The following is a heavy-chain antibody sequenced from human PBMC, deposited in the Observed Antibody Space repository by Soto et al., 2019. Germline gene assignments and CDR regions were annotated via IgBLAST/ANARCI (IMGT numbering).Heavy chain of an antibody. CDR1: GHSINSDYY. CDR2: IYPGGGT. V-gene: IGHV4-38-2*02. D-gene: IGHD3-10*01. CDR3: AKKGYYPSGRINLFDS. Sequence: SETLSLTCTVAGHSINSDYYWGWIRQPPGEGLEWIGSIYPGGGTYYNPSLKSRVTISIDTSKNQFSLRLTSVTAADTAMYYCAKKGYYPSGRINLFDSWGQGTLVTVSS. J-gene: IGHJ4*02.